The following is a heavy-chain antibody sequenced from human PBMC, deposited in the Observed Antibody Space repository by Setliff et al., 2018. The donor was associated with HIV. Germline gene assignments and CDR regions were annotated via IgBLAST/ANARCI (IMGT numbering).Heavy chain of an antibody. Sequence: GASVKVSCKASGYTFTGYYMHWVRQAPGQGLEWMGRINPNSGGTNYAQKFQGRVTMTRDTSISTAYMELGRLRSDDTAVYYCARVEAAAGTWAFDIWGQGTMVTVSS. CDR2: INPNSGGT. V-gene: IGHV1-2*06. J-gene: IGHJ3*02. D-gene: IGHD6-13*01. CDR1: GYTFTGYY. CDR3: ARVEAAAGTWAFDI.